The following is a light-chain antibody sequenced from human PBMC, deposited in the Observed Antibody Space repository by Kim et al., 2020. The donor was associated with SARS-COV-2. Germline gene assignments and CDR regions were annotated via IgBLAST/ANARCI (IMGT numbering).Light chain of an antibody. V-gene: IGLV2-23*02. CDR3: CSYAGSGTVI. CDR2: EVS. J-gene: IGLJ2*01. Sequence: GQSITISCSGASSDVGSYNLVSWYQQFPGKAPKLIIYEVSKRPSGVSSRFSASKSSNTASLTISGLHAEDEAHYHCCSYAGSGTVIFGGGNQLTVL. CDR1: SSDVGSYNL.